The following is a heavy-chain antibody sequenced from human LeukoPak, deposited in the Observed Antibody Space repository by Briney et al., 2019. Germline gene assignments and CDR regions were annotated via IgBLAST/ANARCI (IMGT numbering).Heavy chain of an antibody. Sequence: GGSLRLSCEASGFTFSSHLMHWVRQAPGKGLVWVSRISTDGSTTIYADSVKGRFTISRDNAKNTLYLQMNSLRAEDTAVYYCARGTSTDGDRHDYWGQGPLVAVSS. CDR3: ARGTSTDGDRHDY. J-gene: IGHJ4*02. CDR1: GFTFSSHL. V-gene: IGHV3-74*01. D-gene: IGHD4-17*01. CDR2: ISTDGSTT.